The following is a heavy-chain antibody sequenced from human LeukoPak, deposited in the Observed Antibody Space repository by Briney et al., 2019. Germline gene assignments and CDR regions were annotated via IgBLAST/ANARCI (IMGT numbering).Heavy chain of an antibody. CDR3: AKGRSGYYRDDYFDY. V-gene: IGHV3-9*01. CDR1: GFTFDNYA. D-gene: IGHD3-22*01. J-gene: IGHJ4*02. Sequence: PGRSLRLSCAASGFTFDNYAMHWVRQVPGKGLEWVSGISWNSDTIGYAGSVKGRFTISRDNGKNSLDLQMNSLRAEDTALYYCAKGRSGYYRDDYFDYWGLGTRVTVSS. CDR2: ISWNSDTI.